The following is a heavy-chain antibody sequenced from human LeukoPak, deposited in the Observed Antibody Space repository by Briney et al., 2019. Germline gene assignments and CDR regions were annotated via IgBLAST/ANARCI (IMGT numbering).Heavy chain of an antibody. Sequence: SETLSLTCSVSGVSISSGGFYWSWIRQLPGKGLEWIGYIYYTGTTYYNPSLRTRVIISVDTSKNQFSLKVNSVTASDTAAYYCSTSDDSSGYLTSFDPWGQGTLVTVSS. V-gene: IGHV4-31*03. CDR2: IYYTGTT. J-gene: IGHJ5*02. D-gene: IGHD3-22*01. CDR1: GVSISSGGFY. CDR3: STSDDSSGYLTSFDP.